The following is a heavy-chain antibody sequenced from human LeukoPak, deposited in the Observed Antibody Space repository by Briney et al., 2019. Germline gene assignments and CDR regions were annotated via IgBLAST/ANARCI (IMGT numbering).Heavy chain of an antibody. Sequence: KPSETLSLTCTVSGGSISSGDYYWSWIRQPPGKGLEWIGYIYYSGSTYYNPSLKSRVTISVDTSKNQFSLKLSSVTAADTAVYYCASHCSSTSCPIGYWGQGTLVTVSS. V-gene: IGHV4-30-4*01. CDR3: ASHCSSTSCPIGY. D-gene: IGHD2-2*01. CDR2: IYYSGST. J-gene: IGHJ4*02. CDR1: GGSISSGDYY.